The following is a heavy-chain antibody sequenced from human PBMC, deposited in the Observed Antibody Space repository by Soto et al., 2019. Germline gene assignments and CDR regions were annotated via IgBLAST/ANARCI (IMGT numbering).Heavy chain of an antibody. D-gene: IGHD1-7*01. V-gene: IGHV1-3*01. CDR1: GYTFTTNV. J-gene: IGHJ5*02. CDR2: INPGNGNT. CDR3: AREVAGTSNWLDP. Sequence: ASVKVSCKASGYTFTTNVIHWVRQAPGQRLEWMGWINPGNGNTQYSPKFQDRVTITRDTSASTAYMELGSLRSGDTAIYYCAREVAGTSNWLDPWGQGTRAAVYS.